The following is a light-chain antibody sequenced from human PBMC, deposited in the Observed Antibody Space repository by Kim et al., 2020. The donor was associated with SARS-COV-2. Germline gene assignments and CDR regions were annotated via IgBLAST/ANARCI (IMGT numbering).Light chain of an antibody. J-gene: IGKJ1*01. CDR2: KVS. Sequence: DVVLTQSPLSLSVTLGQPASISCRSSQSLVYSDGNTYLNWLQQRPGQSPRRLIYKVSNRDSGVPDRFSGSGSRTYFTLKISRVEAEDVGVYYCLQGSHWPRAFGQGTKVDIK. CDR1: QSLVYSDGNTY. V-gene: IGKV2-30*01. CDR3: LQGSHWPRA.